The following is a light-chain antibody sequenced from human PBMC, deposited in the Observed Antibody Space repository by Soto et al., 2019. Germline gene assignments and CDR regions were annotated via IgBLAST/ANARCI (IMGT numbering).Light chain of an antibody. V-gene: IGLV1-47*01. CDR3: TAWDDSLGGFHV. CDR1: SSNIGSNY. Sequence: QSVLTQPPSASGTPGQRVTISCYGSSSNIGSNYVYWYQQLPGTAPTNLLYRNNQRPSGVPDRFSGSKSGTSASLVISGLRSEDEAEYYCTAWDDSLGGFHVFGTGTQLTVL. CDR2: RNN. J-gene: IGLJ1*01.